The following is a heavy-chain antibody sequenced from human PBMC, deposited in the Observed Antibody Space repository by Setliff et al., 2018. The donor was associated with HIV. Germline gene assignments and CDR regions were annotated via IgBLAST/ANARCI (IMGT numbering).Heavy chain of an antibody. J-gene: IGHJ5*02. CDR3: TRDRSRDYSDSSGYYHFFDP. D-gene: IGHD3-22*01. CDR2: IRGKAYGETA. Sequence: GGSLRLSCTASGFTFGDYAVSWVRQAPGKGLEWVGFIRGKAYGETADFAASVKGRFTISRDDSKGGAYLQMNSLKTEDTAVYYCTRDRSRDYSDSSGYYHFFDPWGQGTLVTVSS. V-gene: IGHV3-49*04. CDR1: GFTFGDYA.